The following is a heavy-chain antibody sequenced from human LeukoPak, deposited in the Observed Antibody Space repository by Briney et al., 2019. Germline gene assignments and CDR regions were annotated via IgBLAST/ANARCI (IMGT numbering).Heavy chain of an antibody. D-gene: IGHD3-22*01. CDR1: GTYW. CDR3: ARDLYYYDSSGNDAFDI. J-gene: IGHJ3*02. Sequence: GGSLRLSCAASGTYWMHWVRQAPGKGLVWVSHINSDGSWTGYADSVKGRFTISRDNSKNTLYLQMNSLRAEDTAVYYCARDLYYYDSSGNDAFDIWGQGTMVTVSS. V-gene: IGHV3-74*01. CDR2: INSDGSWT.